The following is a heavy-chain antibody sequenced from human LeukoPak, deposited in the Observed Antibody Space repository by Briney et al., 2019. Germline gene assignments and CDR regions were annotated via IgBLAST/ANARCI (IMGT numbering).Heavy chain of an antibody. V-gene: IGHV1-18*01. Sequence: ASVKVSCTASGYTFTSYGISWVRQAPGQGLEWMGWISAYNGNTNYAQKLQGRVTMTTDTSTSTAYMELRSLRSDDTAVYYCAGDPRVGRNDYWGQGTLVTVSS. J-gene: IGHJ4*02. CDR2: ISAYNGNT. D-gene: IGHD4-11*01. CDR1: GYTFTSYG. CDR3: AGDPRVGRNDY.